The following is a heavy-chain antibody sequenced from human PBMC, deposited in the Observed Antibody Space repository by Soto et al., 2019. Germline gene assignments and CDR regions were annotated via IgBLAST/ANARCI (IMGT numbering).Heavy chain of an antibody. Sequence: QVQLQESGPGLVKPSETLSLTCTVSGDSISSYYWSWIRQPPGKGLELIGYMSYSGSTNYNPSLKSRVTISLDTSKNQFSLKLSSVTAADTAVYYCARRVKSGSGRRPAYYFAYWGQGSLVTVSS. CDR1: GDSISSYY. V-gene: IGHV4-59*01. J-gene: IGHJ4*02. CDR2: MSYSGST. D-gene: IGHD3-10*01. CDR3: ARRVKSGSGRRPAYYFAY.